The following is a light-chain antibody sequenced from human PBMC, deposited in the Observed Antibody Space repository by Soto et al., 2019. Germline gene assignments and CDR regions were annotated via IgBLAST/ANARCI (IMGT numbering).Light chain of an antibody. J-gene: IGKJ1*01. Sequence: AIQMTQSPSTLSASVGDRVTITCRASQGIRNDLGWYQQKPGKAPKLLIYAASSLQRGVPSRFSGSGSGTDFTLTISSLQPDDFATYYFLQDYNYPLTFGQGTKVEIK. CDR1: QGIRND. CDR3: LQDYNYPLT. CDR2: AAS. V-gene: IGKV1-6*01.